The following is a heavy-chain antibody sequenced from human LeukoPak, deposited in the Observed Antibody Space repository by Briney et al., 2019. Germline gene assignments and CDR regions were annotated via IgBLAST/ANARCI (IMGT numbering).Heavy chain of an antibody. CDR1: GFTFSNYA. D-gene: IGHD4-17*01. CDR2: IGGRDGST. V-gene: IGHV3-23*01. J-gene: IGHJ4*02. CDR3: AKDYYGDTLGFDY. Sequence: PGGSLRLSCTASGFTFSNYAMTWVRQAPGKGLQWVSTIGGRDGSTYYADSVKGRFTLSRDDSKNTLYLQMNSLRAEDTAAYYCAKDYYGDTLGFDYWGQGTLVTVSS.